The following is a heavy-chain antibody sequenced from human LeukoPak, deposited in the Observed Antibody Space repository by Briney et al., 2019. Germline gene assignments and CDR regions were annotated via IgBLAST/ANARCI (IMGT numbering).Heavy chain of an antibody. J-gene: IGHJ4*02. CDR1: GFTFGSDD. Sequence: GGSLRLSCAASGFTFGSDDMNWVRQAPGKGLEWVSGLGDSGRDTWYADSVKGRFTISRNNTKNTLFLQMNSLRAEDTAIYYCAKVNWGKPANWGQGTLVTVSS. CDR2: LGDSGRDT. V-gene: IGHV3-23*01. CDR3: AKVNWGKPAN. D-gene: IGHD7-27*01.